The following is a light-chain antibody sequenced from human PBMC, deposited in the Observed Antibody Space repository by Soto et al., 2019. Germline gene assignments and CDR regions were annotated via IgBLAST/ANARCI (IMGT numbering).Light chain of an antibody. V-gene: IGKV1-8*01. CDR1: LGISNY. J-gene: IGKJ4*01. CDR3: QQYYSYPPLT. CDR2: SAS. Sequence: AIRMTQSPSSLSASTGDRVSITCRASLGISNYIAWYQQKPGKAPKPLIYSASTLQSGVPSRFSGSGSGTNFTLSISCLQSEDFATYYCQQYYSYPPLTFGGGTKVDI.